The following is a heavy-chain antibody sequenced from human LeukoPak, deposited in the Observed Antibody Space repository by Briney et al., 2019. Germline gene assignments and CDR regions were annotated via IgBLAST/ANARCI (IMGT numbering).Heavy chain of an antibody. J-gene: IGHJ4*02. CDR1: GFTFSSYW. CDR3: ARVLRDNSGYRPLDY. V-gene: IGHV3-7*01. Sequence: PGGSLRLSCAASGFTFSSYWMSWVRQAPGKGLEWMAKIKEDGSEETYVDSVKGRFTISRDNAENSLYLQMNSLRAEDTALYYCARVLRDNSGYRPLDYWGQGTLVTVSS. CDR2: IKEDGSEE. D-gene: IGHD3-22*01.